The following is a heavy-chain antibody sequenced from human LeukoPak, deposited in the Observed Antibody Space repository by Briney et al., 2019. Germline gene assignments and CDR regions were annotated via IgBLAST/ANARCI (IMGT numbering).Heavy chain of an antibody. J-gene: IGHJ6*02. CDR3: ARALSPPYYDILTGPAPANYYYYGMDV. CDR2: IWYDGSNK. Sequence: PGGSLRLSCAASGFTFSSYGMRWVRQAPGKGLEWVAVIWYDGSNKYYADSVKGRFTISRDNSKNTLYLQMNSLRAEDTAVYYCARALSPPYYDILTGPAPANYYYYGMDVWGQGTTVTVPS. CDR1: GFTFSSYG. D-gene: IGHD3-9*01. V-gene: IGHV3-33*01.